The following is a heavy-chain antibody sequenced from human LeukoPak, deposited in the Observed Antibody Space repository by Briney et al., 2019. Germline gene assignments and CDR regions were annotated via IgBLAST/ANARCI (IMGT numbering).Heavy chain of an antibody. J-gene: IGHJ6*03. V-gene: IGHV4-39*01. Sequence: ASETLSLTCTLSGGSISSRSDYWGWVRQTPGKGLGWIGNLDSSGSTYYNPSLKSRVTLSVGTSKNQFSLNLRSVTAADTAIYFCSRSHDYGGLYFYYYMDVWGKGTTVTVSS. CDR3: SRSHDYGGLYFYYYMDV. CDR2: LDSSGST. CDR1: GGSISSRSDY. D-gene: IGHD4-23*01.